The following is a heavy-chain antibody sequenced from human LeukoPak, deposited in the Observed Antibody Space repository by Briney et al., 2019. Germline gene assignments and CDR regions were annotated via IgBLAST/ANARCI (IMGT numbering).Heavy chain of an antibody. J-gene: IGHJ6*02. Sequence: GGSLRLSCAASGVTFNTFVMSWVRQAPGKGLEWVSGISGNGGTINYADSVKGRFTISRDNSKNTLSLQMNSPGAEDTAVYYCARGTLGSSYYGMDVWGQGTTVTVSS. V-gene: IGHV3-23*01. CDR1: GVTFNTFV. CDR3: ARGTLGSSYYGMDV. CDR2: ISGNGGTI. D-gene: IGHD1-1*01.